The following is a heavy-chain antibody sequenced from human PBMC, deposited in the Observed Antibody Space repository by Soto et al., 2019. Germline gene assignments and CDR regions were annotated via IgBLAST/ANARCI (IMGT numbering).Heavy chain of an antibody. J-gene: IGHJ5*02. CDR3: ARTAITIFGVVMYNWFDP. Sequence: SETLSLTCAVYGGSFSGYYWSWIRQPPGKGLEWIGEINHSGSTNYNPSLKSRVTISVDTSKNQFSLKLSSVTAADTTVYYCARTAITIFGVVMYNWFDPWGQGTLVTVSS. V-gene: IGHV4-34*01. D-gene: IGHD3-3*01. CDR2: INHSGST. CDR1: GGSFSGYY.